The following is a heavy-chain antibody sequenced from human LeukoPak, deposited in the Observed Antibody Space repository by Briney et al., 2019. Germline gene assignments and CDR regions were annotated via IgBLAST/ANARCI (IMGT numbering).Heavy chain of an antibody. D-gene: IGHD1-26*01. J-gene: IGHJ4*02. CDR3: ASRIYSGSYS. Sequence: SETLSLTCTVSDFSISRGYYWGWIRQPPGKGLECIGTIYHSGTTYYSPSLKTRVTISVDTSKNHFSLKLSSVTAADTAVYYCASRIYSGSYSWGQGTLVTVSS. CDR1: DFSISRGYY. CDR2: IYHSGTT. V-gene: IGHV4-38-2*02.